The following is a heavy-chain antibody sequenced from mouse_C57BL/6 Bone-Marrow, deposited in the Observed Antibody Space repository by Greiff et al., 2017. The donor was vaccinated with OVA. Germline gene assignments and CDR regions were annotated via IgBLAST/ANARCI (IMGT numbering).Heavy chain of an antibody. D-gene: IGHD2-3*01. J-gene: IGHJ4*01. CDR3: ARDLARWLLPLYAMDY. CDR1: GFTFSSYA. Sequence: EVQRVESGGGLVKPGGSLKLSCAASGFTFSSYAMSWVRQTPEKRLEWVATISDGGSYTYYPDNVKGRFTISRDNAKNNLYLQMSQLKSEDTAMYYCARDLARWLLPLYAMDYWGQGTSVTVSS. V-gene: IGHV5-4*01. CDR2: ISDGGSYT.